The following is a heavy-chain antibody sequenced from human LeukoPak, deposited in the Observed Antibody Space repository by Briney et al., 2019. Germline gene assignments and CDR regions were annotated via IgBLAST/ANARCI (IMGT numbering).Heavy chain of an antibody. J-gene: IGHJ4*02. D-gene: IGHD3-3*01. V-gene: IGHV2-5*02. CDR1: GFSLSTTGVG. CDR2: IYWDDDK. CDR3: SHLIYYDPPDFFDS. Sequence: SGPTLVKPTQTLTLTCTFSGFSLSTTGVGVGWIRQPPGKSLEWLALIYWDDDKRYNPSLKSRLTITKDTSKNHVVLTTTNMDPVDTATYYCSHLIYYDPPDFFDSWGQGTLVTVSS.